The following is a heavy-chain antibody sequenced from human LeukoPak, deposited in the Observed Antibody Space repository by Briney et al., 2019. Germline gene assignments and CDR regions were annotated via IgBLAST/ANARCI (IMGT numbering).Heavy chain of an antibody. Sequence: PGGSLRLSCVASGFTFSTHWMHWVRQAPGKGLEWVSAISGSGGSTYYADSVKGRFTISRDNSKNTLYLQMNSLRAEDTAVYYCAKWDTYYDSSGYYFYWGQGTLVTVSS. J-gene: IGHJ4*02. CDR1: GFTFSTHW. V-gene: IGHV3-23*01. CDR2: ISGSGGST. D-gene: IGHD3-22*01. CDR3: AKWDTYYDSSGYYFY.